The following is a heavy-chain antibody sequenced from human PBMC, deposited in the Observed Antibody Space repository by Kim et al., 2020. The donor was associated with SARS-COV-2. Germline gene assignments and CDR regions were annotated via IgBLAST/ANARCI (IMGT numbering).Heavy chain of an antibody. J-gene: IGHJ3*02. CDR3: ARAHYCGGDCRDAFDI. V-gene: IGHV3-21*01. CDR1: GFTFSSYS. Sequence: GGSLRLSCAASGFTFSSYSMNWVRQAPGKGLEWVSSISSSSSYIYYADSVKGRFTISRDNAKNSLYLQMNSLRAEDTAVYYCARAHYCGGDCRDAFDIWGQGTMVTVSS. CDR2: ISSSSSYI. D-gene: IGHD2-21*02.